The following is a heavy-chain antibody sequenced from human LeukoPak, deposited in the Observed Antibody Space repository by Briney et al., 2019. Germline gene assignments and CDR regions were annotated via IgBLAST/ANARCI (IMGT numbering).Heavy chain of an antibody. J-gene: IGHJ4*02. Sequence: GGSLRLSCVASGFTFSSSWMSWVRQAPGKGLEWVADMNPDGTKKLYVDSVEGRLTISRDNAKNSVYLQINSLRVEDTAVYYCARDPNHGAIDYWGQGTLLTVSS. V-gene: IGHV3-7*01. CDR1: GFTFSSSW. CDR3: ARDPNHGAIDY. CDR2: MNPDGTKK. D-gene: IGHD4/OR15-4a*01.